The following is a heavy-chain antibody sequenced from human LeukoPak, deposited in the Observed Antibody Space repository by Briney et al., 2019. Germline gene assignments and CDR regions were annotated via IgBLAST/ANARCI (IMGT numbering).Heavy chain of an antibody. CDR1: GGSISSSSYY. CDR2: IYYSGST. CDR3: ARDHPSVPSYYYYGMDV. Sequence: SETLSLTCTVSGGSISSSSYYWGWIRQPPGKGLEWIGSIYYSGSTYYNPSLKSRVTISVDTSKNQFSLKLSSVTAADTAVYYCARDHPSVPSYYYYGMDVWGQGTTVTVSS. D-gene: IGHD6-6*01. J-gene: IGHJ6*02. V-gene: IGHV4-39*07.